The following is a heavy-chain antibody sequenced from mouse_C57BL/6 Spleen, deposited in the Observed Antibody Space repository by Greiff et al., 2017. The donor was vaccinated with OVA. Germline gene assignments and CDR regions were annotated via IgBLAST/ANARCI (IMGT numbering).Heavy chain of an antibody. D-gene: IGHD1-2*01. Sequence: PGASVKISCKASGYAFSSYWMNWVKERPGKGLGWIGQIYPGDGGTNYNGKFKGKATLTADKSSSTAYMQLSSLTSEDSAVYFCARPPSNYGPYFDYWGQGTTLTVSS. V-gene: IGHV1-80*01. CDR2: IYPGDGGT. CDR1: GYAFSSYW. J-gene: IGHJ2*01. CDR3: ARPPSNYGPYFDY.